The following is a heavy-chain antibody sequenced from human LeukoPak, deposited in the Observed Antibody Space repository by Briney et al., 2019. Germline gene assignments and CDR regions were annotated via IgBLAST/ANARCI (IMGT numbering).Heavy chain of an antibody. Sequence: GGSLRLSCAASGFTFSSYGMSWVRQAPGKGPEWVSTISGSGGSTYYADSVKGRFTVSRDNAKNSLYLQMNSLGAEDTAVYYCARGRIVAGVRYWGQGTLVTVSS. V-gene: IGHV3-23*01. CDR3: ARGRIVAGVRY. J-gene: IGHJ4*02. CDR1: GFTFSSYG. CDR2: ISGSGGST. D-gene: IGHD3-22*01.